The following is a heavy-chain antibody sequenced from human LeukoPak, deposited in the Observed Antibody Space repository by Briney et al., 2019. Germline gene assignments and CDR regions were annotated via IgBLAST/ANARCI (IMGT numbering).Heavy chain of an antibody. CDR2: ISHDGSNA. CDR3: AKEMKPWMHFDY. V-gene: IGHV3-30*18. D-gene: IGHD5-12*01. CDR1: GFTFSRSA. J-gene: IGHJ4*02. Sequence: GGSLRLSCAASGFTFSRSAVHWVRQAPGKGLEWVAVISHDGSNADYTDSVKGRFTISRDNSKNTLYLQMNSLRAEDTAVYYCAKEMKPWMHFDYWGQGTLVTVSS.